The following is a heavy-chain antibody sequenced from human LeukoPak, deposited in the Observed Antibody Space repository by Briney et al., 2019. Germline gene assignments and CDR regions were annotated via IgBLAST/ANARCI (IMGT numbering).Heavy chain of an antibody. CDR2: MNPNSGNT. CDR1: GYTFTSYD. CDR3: ARSYSSGWYDYYYYYMDV. V-gene: IGHV1-8*01. J-gene: IGHJ6*03. Sequence: GASVTVSYKASGYTFTSYDINWVRQATGQGLEWMGWMNPNSGNTGYAQKFQGRVTMTRNTSISTAYMELSSLRSEDTAVYYCARSYSSGWYDYYYYYMDVWGKGTTVTVSS. D-gene: IGHD6-19*01.